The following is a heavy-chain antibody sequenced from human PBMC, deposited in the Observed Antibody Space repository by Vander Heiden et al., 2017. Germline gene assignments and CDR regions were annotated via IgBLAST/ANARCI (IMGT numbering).Heavy chain of an antibody. CDR3: TRDGPGRGLDY. Sequence: EGQLVESGGGLAQPGGSRRLSCVASGFNFGSYWMSWVRQAPGKGLEWVADIKHDESEKYSADSVKGRFTISRDNAKNSLYLQMNSLRVEDTAVYYCTRDGPGRGLDYWGQGTLVTVS. CDR2: IKHDESEK. D-gene: IGHD3-22*01. CDR1: GFNFGSYW. J-gene: IGHJ4*02. V-gene: IGHV3-7*01.